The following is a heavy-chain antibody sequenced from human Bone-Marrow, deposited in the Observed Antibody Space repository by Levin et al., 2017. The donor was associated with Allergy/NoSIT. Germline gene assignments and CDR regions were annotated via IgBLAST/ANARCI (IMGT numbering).Heavy chain of an antibody. D-gene: IGHD6-6*01. Sequence: GGSLRLSCAASGFTFGSYNMYWVRQAPGKGLEWVSSLSGESTYIFYADSVKGRFTVSRDNARNSLYLQMNSLRVEDTAVYYCARGQFVEYYYMDVWGKGTTVSVSS. CDR2: LSGESTYI. J-gene: IGHJ6*03. V-gene: IGHV3-21*01. CDR1: GFTFGSYN. CDR3: ARGQFVEYYYMDV.